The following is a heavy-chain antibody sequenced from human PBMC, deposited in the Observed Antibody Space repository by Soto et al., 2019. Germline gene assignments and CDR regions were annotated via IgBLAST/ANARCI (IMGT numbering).Heavy chain of an antibody. J-gene: IGHJ4*02. D-gene: IGHD1-26*01. CDR2: IYYSGPS. Sequence: SETLSLTCTVSGGSVSRDSNFWSWIRQPPGKGLEWIGYIYYSGPSRYNPSLESRVTISIDSSKNQVSLTLTSVTAADTAVYYCARGYSYYAHWGRGTLVT. CDR1: GGSVSRDSNF. CDR3: ARGYSYYAH. V-gene: IGHV4-61*01.